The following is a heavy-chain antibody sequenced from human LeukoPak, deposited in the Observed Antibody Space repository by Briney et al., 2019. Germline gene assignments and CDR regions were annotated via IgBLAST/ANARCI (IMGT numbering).Heavy chain of an antibody. CDR2: INHSGST. CDR3: ARGQWLVSPGDY. Sequence: SETLSLTCAVYGGSFSGYYWSWIRQPPGKGLEWIGEINHSGSTNYNPSLKRRVTISVDTSKNQFSLKLSSVTAADTAVYYCARGQWLVSPGDYWGQGTLVTVSS. J-gene: IGHJ4*02. V-gene: IGHV4-34*01. CDR1: GGSFSGYY. D-gene: IGHD6-19*01.